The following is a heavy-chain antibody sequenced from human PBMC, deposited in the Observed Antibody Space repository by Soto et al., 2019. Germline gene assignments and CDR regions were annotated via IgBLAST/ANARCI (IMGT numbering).Heavy chain of an antibody. V-gene: IGHV4-34*01. D-gene: IGHD3-16*02. CDR3: ARGRSLTWAFFDY. CDR1: GGSFSGYY. J-gene: IGHJ4*02. Sequence: QVQLQQWGAGLLKPSETLSLTCAVYGGSFSGYYWSWIRQPPGKGLAWIGEINHSGSTNYNPSLKSRVTISVDTSKNQFALKLSSVTAADTAVYYCARGRSLTWAFFDYWGQGTLVTVSS. CDR2: INHSGST.